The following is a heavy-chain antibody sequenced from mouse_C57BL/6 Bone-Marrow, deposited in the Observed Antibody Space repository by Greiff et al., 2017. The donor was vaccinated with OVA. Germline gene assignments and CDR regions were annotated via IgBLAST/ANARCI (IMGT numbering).Heavy chain of an antibody. CDR3: ARLGWDEGRAY. V-gene: IGHV1-26*01. CDR2: INPNNGGT. J-gene: IGHJ3*01. D-gene: IGHD2-3*01. Sequence: EVQLQQSGPELVKPGASVKISCKASGYTFTDYYMNWVKQSQGKSLEWIGDINPNNGGTSYNQKFKGKATLTVDKSSSTAYMELRSLTSEDSAVYYCARLGWDEGRAYWGQGTLVTVSA. CDR1: GYTFTDYY.